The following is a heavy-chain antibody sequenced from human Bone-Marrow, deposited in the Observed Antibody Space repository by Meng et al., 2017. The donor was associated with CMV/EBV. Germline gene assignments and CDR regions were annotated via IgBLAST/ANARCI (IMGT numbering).Heavy chain of an antibody. CDR1: GFTFDDYT. J-gene: IGHJ4*02. CDR3: AKDLLLFGGPNAYFDY. Sequence: GESLKISCAASGFTFDDYTMHWVRQAPGKGLEWVSLISWDGGSTYYADSVKGRFTISRDNSKNSLYLQMNSLRPEETAVYYCAKDLLLFGGPNAYFDYWGQGLAVTIYS. D-gene: IGHD3-16*01. CDR2: ISWDGGST. V-gene: IGHV3-43*01.